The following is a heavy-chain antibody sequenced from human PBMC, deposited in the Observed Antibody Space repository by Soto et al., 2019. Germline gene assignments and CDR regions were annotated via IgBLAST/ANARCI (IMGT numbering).Heavy chain of an antibody. CDR3: ATHHSAIAAAATNNY. D-gene: IGHD6-13*01. CDR1: GYRFTNYW. Sequence: PVESLKISCKGSGYRFTNYWISWVRQMPGKGLEWMGRIDPSDSYTDYSPSFEGHVTISADKSISTAYLQWTSLKASDSAMYYCATHHSAIAAAATNNYWGQGSLVTVSS. CDR2: IDPSDSYT. V-gene: IGHV5-10-1*01. J-gene: IGHJ4*02.